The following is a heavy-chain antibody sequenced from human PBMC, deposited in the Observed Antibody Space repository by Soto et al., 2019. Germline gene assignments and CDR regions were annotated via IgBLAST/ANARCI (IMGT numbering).Heavy chain of an antibody. V-gene: IGHV3-23*01. J-gene: IGHJ4*02. CDR2: ISGSGGST. CDR3: AKALRQMITFGGVIGYFDY. Sequence: EVQLLESGGGLVQPGGSLRLSCAASGFTFSSYAMSWVRQAPGKGLEWVSAISGSGGSTYYADSVKGRFTISRDNSKNTLYLQMTNLRAEDTAVYYCAKALRQMITFGGVIGYFDYLGQGTLVTVSS. CDR1: GFTFSSYA. D-gene: IGHD3-16*02.